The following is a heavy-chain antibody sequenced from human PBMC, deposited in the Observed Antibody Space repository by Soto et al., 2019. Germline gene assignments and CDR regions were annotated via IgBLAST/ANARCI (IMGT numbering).Heavy chain of an antibody. J-gene: IGHJ4*02. CDR1: GFTFSSYG. V-gene: IGHV3-30*18. D-gene: IGHD3-10*02. CDR2: ISYDGSNK. CDR3: AKDLTYSGTRFGGLFDY. Sequence: GGSLRLSCAASGFTFSSYGMHWVRQAPGKGLEWVAVISYDGSNKYYADSVKGRFTISRDNSKNTLYLQMNSLRAEDTAVYYCAKDLTYSGTRFGGLFDYWGQGTLVPV.